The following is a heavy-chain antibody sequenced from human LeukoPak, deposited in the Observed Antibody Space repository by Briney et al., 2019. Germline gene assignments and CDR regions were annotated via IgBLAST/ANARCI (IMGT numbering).Heavy chain of an antibody. CDR3: ARTQSQSGSYRYYFGY. Sequence: SGTLSLTCTVSGGSVGSAGYYWSWIRQPPGGGLEWIGYIYYIRNTNYNPSLKSRVTMSLDPSKNQFSLKLNSVTAADTAVYYCARTQSQSGSYRYYFGYWGQGTLVTVSS. CDR1: GGSVGSAGYY. D-gene: IGHD1-26*01. V-gene: IGHV4-61*08. CDR2: IYYIRNT. J-gene: IGHJ4*02.